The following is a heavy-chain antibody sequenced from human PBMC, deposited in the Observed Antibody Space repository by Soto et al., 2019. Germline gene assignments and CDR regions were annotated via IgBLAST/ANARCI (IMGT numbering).Heavy chain of an antibody. D-gene: IGHD1-26*01. V-gene: IGHV3-21*01. CDR3: AREGGRYCLEWFDH. Sequence: EVQLVESGGGLVKPGGSLRLSCAASGFTFSSYSMNWVRQAPGKGLEWVSSISSSSSYIYYADSVKRRFTISIDNAKNSLYLQMNRLTAEDTAAYDCAREGGRYCLEWFDHWGQGTLVTVAS. CDR1: GFTFSSYS. CDR2: ISSSSSYI. J-gene: IGHJ5*02.